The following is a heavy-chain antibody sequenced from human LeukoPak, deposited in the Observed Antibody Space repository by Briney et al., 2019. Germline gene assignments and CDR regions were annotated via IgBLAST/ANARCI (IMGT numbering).Heavy chain of an antibody. CDR3: ARGVCGGDCSGGERFDP. CDR2: INPNSGGT. Sequence: WASVKVSCKASGYTFTGYYMHWVRQAPGQGLERMRWINPNSGGTNYAQKFQGRVTMTRDTSISTAYMELSRLRSDDTAVYYCARGVCGGDCSGGERFDPWGQGTLVTVSS. CDR1: GYTFTGYY. V-gene: IGHV1-2*02. D-gene: IGHD2-21*01. J-gene: IGHJ5*02.